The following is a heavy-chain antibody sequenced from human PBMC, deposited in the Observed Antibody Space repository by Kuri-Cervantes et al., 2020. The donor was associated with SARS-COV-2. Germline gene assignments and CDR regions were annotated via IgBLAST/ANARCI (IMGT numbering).Heavy chain of an antibody. D-gene: IGHD3-10*02. V-gene: IGHV1-46*01. CDR3: ARQLETTMLYYFDY. CDR1: GGTFSSYA. CDR2: INPSGGST. Sequence: ASVKVSCKASGGTFSSYAISWVRQAPGQGLEWMGIINPSGGSTSYAQKFQGRVTMTRDTSTSTAYMELSSLRSEDTAVYYCARQLETTMLYYFDYWGQGTLVTVSS. J-gene: IGHJ4*02.